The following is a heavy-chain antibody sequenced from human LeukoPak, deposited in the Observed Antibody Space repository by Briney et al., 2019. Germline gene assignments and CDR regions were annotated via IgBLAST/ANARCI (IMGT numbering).Heavy chain of an antibody. D-gene: IGHD2-2*01. CDR2: IYYSGST. Sequence: SQTLSLTCSVSGGSISSGDYYWSWIRQPPGKGLEWIGYIYYSGSTYYNPSLKGRVTISVDTSKNQFSLKLSSVTAADTAVYYCARDRFGGGPAARFDPWGQGTLVTVSS. CDR3: ARDRFGGGPAARFDP. V-gene: IGHV4-30-4*08. CDR1: GGSISSGDYY. J-gene: IGHJ5*02.